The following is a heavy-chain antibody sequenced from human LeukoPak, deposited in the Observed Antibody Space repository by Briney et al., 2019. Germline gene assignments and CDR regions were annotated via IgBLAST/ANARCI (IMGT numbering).Heavy chain of an antibody. CDR3: ARRGSSWFYAENWFDP. CDR2: IYYSGST. D-gene: IGHD6-13*01. CDR1: GGSISSYY. J-gene: IGHJ5*02. V-gene: IGHV4-59*08. Sequence: PSETLSLTCTVSGGSISSYYWSWIRQPPGKGLEWIGYIYYSGSTHYNPSLKSRVTISVDTSKNQFSLKLSSVTAADTAVYYCARRGSSWFYAENWFDPWGQGTLVTVSS.